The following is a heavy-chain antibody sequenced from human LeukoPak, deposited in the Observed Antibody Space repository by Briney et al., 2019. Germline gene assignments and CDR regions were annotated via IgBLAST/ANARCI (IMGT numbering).Heavy chain of an antibody. V-gene: IGHV3-30-3*01. CDR1: GFTFSSYA. D-gene: IGHD3-3*01. Sequence: GRSLRLSCAASGFTFSSYAMHWVRQAPGKGLEWVAVISYDGSNKYYADSVKGRFTISRDNSKNTLYLQMNSLRTEDTAVYYCARDGTPDYEFWSGDNWFDPWGQGTLVTVSS. J-gene: IGHJ5*02. CDR3: ARDGTPDYEFWSGDNWFDP. CDR2: ISYDGSNK.